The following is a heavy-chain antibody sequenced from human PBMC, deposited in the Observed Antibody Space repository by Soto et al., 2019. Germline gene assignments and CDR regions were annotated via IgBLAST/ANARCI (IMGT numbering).Heavy chain of an antibody. CDR2: IYASGST. CDR3: ARSGYSTAWYPAFDS. CDR1: GDSISGYY. V-gene: IGHV4-4*07. J-gene: IGHJ5*01. Sequence: SETLSLTCTVSGDSISGYYWNWIRQPAGKGLEWIGRIYASGSTISNRSLRSRVALSVDTSKNQFFLHLNSVAAADSAMYYCARSGYSTAWYPAFDSWSQGILVTVSS. D-gene: IGHD6-19*01.